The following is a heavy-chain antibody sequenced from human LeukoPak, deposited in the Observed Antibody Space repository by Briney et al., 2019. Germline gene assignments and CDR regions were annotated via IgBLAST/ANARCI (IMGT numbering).Heavy chain of an antibody. Sequence: GASVKVSCKASGYTFTGYYMHWVRQAPGQGLEWMGWINPNSGGTNYAQKFQGRVTMTRDTSISTAYMELSRLRSDDTAVYYCAREYSSSPKDAFDIWGQGTMVTVSS. CDR2: INPNSGGT. CDR1: GYTFTGYY. D-gene: IGHD6-6*01. V-gene: IGHV1-2*02. CDR3: AREYSSSPKDAFDI. J-gene: IGHJ3*02.